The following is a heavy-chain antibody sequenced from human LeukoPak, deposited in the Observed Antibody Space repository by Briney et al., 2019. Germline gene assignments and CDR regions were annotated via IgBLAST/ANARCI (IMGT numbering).Heavy chain of an antibody. Sequence: ASVKVSCKASGYTFTSYAMNWVRQAPGQGLEWMGWINTNTGNPTYAQGFTGRFVFSLDTSVSTAYLQISSLEAEDTAVYYCASGMYYYDSSGYYPHYFDYWGQGTLVTVSS. CDR3: ASGMYYYDSSGYYPHYFDY. D-gene: IGHD3-22*01. V-gene: IGHV7-4-1*02. J-gene: IGHJ4*02. CDR1: GYTFTSYA. CDR2: INTNTGNP.